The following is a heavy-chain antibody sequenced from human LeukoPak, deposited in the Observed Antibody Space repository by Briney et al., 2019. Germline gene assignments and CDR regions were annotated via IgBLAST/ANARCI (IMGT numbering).Heavy chain of an antibody. Sequence: PSETLSLTCTVSGGSISSYYWSWIRQPPGKGLEWIGYIYYSGSTNYNPSLKSRVTISVDTSKNQFSLMLSSVTAADTAVYYCATTTLRGGYDYWGQGTLVTVSS. D-gene: IGHD3-16*01. V-gene: IGHV4-59*01. J-gene: IGHJ4*02. CDR1: GGSISSYY. CDR2: IYYSGST. CDR3: ATTTLRGGYDY.